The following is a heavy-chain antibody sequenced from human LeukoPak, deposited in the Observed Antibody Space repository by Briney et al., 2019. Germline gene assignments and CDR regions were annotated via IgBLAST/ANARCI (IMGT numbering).Heavy chain of an antibody. J-gene: IGHJ4*02. Sequence: PGGSLRLSCAASGFTFSAYSMNWVRQAPGKGLEWVSYISSSSSTIFYADSVKGRFTISRDNAKNSLYLQMNSLRDEGTAVYYCASQLVFRSPFDYWGQGTLVTVSS. V-gene: IGHV3-48*02. CDR1: GFTFSAYS. CDR3: ASQLVFRSPFDY. CDR2: ISSSSSTI.